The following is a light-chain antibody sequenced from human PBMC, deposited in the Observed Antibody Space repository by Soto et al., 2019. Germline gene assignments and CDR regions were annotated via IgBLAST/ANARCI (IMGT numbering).Light chain of an antibody. CDR1: SSDIGGYNY. J-gene: IGLJ1*01. CDR2: EVS. Sequence: QCALPQPPSGFGSPGQSVTSSCTGTSSDIGGYNYVSWYQQHPGKAPKLMIYEVSKRPSGVPDRFSGSKSGNTASLTVSGLQAEDEADNYCSSYAGSNNYDFGSGTKVTVL. V-gene: IGLV2-8*01. CDR3: SSYAGSNNYD.